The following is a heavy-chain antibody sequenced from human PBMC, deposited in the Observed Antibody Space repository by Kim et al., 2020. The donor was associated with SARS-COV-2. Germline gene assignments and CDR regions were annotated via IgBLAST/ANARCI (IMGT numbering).Heavy chain of an antibody. V-gene: IGHV5-10-1*01. J-gene: IGHJ6*02. Sequence: GESLKISCKGSGYSFTSYWISWVRQMPGKGLEWMGRIDPSDSYTYYSPSFQGHVTISADKSISTAYLQWSSLKASDTAMYYCARLRTGGQYDILTGYYNHYFYYGMDVWGQGNTVTVSS. CDR2: IDPSDSYT. D-gene: IGHD3-9*01. CDR1: GYSFTSYW. CDR3: ARLRTGGQYDILTGYYNHYFYYGMDV.